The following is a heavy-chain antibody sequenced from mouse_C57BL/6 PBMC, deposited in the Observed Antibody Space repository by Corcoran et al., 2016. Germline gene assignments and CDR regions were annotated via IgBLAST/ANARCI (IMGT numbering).Heavy chain of an antibody. V-gene: IGHV1-75*01. CDR3: ARSRGGGFDY. CDR1: GYTFTDYY. Sequence: QVQLQQSGPELVKPGASVKISCKASGYTFTDYYMNWVKQRPGQGLEWIGWIFPGSGSNYYNEKFKDKATLTVDKSSSTAYMLLSSLTPEDSAVYCWARSRGGGFDYWGQGTTLTVSS. J-gene: IGHJ2*01. D-gene: IGHD1-1*02. CDR2: IFPGSGSN.